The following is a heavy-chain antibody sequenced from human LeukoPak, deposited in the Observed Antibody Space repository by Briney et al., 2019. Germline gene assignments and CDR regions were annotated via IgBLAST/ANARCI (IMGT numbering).Heavy chain of an antibody. CDR2: ISGSGGST. J-gene: IGHJ4*02. D-gene: IGHD3-9*01. V-gene: IGHV3-23*01. CDR1: GFTFSSYA. CDR3: AKVGYYDILTGYYSYYFDY. Sequence: GGSLRLSCAASGFTFSSYAMSWVRQAPGKGLEWVSAISGSGGSTYYADSVKGRFTISRDNSKNTLYLQMNSPRAEDTAVYYCAKVGYYDILTGYYSYYFDYWGQGTLVTVSS.